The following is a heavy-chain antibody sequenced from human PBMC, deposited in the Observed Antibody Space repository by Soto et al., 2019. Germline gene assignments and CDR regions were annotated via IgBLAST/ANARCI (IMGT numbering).Heavy chain of an antibody. D-gene: IGHD6-13*01. J-gene: IGHJ4*02. CDR1: GGTFSSYA. CDR2: IIPIFGTA. V-gene: IGHV1-69*13. Sequence: GASVKVSCKASGGTFSSYAISWVRQAPGQGLEWMGGIIPIFGTANYAQKFQGRVTITADESTSTAYRELSSLRSEDTAVYYCAANEQKLPYFDYWGQGTLVTVSS. CDR3: AANEQKLPYFDY.